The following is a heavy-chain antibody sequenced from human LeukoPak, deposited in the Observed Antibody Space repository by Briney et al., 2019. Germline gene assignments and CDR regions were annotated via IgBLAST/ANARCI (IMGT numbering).Heavy chain of an antibody. CDR3: AREGVPGLEMAIDY. Sequence: KAPETLSLTCTVSGGSISSYYWSWIRQPLGKGLEWIGYIYYSGSTNYNPSLKSRVTISVDTSKNQFSLKLSSVTAADTAVYYCAREGVPGLEMAIDYWGQGTLVTVSS. CDR1: GGSISSYY. J-gene: IGHJ4*02. D-gene: IGHD5-24*01. CDR2: IYYSGST. V-gene: IGHV4-59*01.